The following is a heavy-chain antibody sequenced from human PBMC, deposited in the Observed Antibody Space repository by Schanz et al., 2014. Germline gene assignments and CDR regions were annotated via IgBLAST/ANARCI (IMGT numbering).Heavy chain of an antibody. CDR3: ARDYAGFDC. CDR1: GFIFNDYY. CDR2: IKHDGSEK. J-gene: IGHJ4*02. V-gene: IGHV3-7*01. D-gene: IGHD3-16*01. Sequence: VQLVESGGGVVQPGRSLRLSCAASGFIFNDYYMNWIRQAPGKGLEWVANIKHDGSEKYYVDSVKGRFTISRDNAKNSMYLEMTSVRAEDTAVYYCARDYAGFDCWGQGTLVTVSS.